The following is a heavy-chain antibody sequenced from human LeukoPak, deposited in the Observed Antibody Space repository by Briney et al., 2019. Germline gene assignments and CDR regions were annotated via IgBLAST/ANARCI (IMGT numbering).Heavy chain of an antibody. CDR3: ARARGYSYGWLDY. Sequence: SETLSLTCTVSGGSISSSSYYWGWIRQPPGTGLEWIGSIYYSGSTYYNPSLKSRVTISVDTSKNQFSLKLSSVTAADTAVYYCARARGYSYGWLDYWGQGTLVTVSS. J-gene: IGHJ4*02. CDR1: GGSISSSSYY. CDR2: IYYSGST. V-gene: IGHV4-39*07. D-gene: IGHD5-18*01.